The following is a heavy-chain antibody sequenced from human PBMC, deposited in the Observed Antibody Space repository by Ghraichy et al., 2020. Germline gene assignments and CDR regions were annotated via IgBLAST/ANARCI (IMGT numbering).Heavy chain of an antibody. CDR1: GGSISSGSYY. CDR3: ARISGRYEDFDL. V-gene: IGHV4-61*02. Sequence: SETLSLTCTVSGGSISSGSYYWSWIRQPAGKGLEWIGRIHASGSTNYNPSLKSRVTLSVDTSKNQFSLRLSSVTAADTAVYYCARISGRYEDFDLWGRGTLVTVSS. J-gene: IGHJ2*01. D-gene: IGHD1-26*01. CDR2: IHASGST.